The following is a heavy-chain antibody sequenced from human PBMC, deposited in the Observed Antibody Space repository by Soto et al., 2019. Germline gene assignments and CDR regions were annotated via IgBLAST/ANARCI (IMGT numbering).Heavy chain of an antibody. CDR1: GDSIGSYY. CDR2: IYYTDST. V-gene: IGHV4-59*01. Sequence: QVLLQESGPGLVKPSETLSLTCTISGDSIGSYYYSWIRQPPGTGLEWIGYIYYTDSTNYNPSLKSRVTISVDMSKNQFSLRLTSVTAADTAVYFCARGNAFDLWGQGTLVTVSS. J-gene: IGHJ3*01. CDR3: ARGNAFDL.